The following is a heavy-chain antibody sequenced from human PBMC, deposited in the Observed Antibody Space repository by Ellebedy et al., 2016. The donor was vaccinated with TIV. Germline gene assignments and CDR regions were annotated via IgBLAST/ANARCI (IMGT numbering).Heavy chain of an antibody. J-gene: IGHJ6*02. V-gene: IGHV3-11*01. CDR2: ISDSGRVS. Sequence: PGGSLRLSCEASGFTFSSHWMHWIRQAPGKGLEWVSYISDSGRVSHYADSVKGRFTIARDNAKNSLYLQMNSLRAEDTAVYFCARDATNPIYNPSYYGLDVWGRGTTVTVS. CDR3: ARDATNPIYNPSYYGLDV. D-gene: IGHD1-14*01. CDR1: GFTFSSHW.